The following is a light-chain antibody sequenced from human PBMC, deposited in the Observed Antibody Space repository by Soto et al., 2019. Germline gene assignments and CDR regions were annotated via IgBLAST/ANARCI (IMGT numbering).Light chain of an antibody. CDR2: DND. J-gene: IGLJ3*02. CDR1: SSNIGKND. V-gene: IGLV1-51*01. CDR3: GTWDSSLSAGV. Sequence: QAVVTQPPSVSAAPGQKVTISCSGSSSNIGKNDILWYQQFPGTAPKLLIYDNDKRPSGIPDRFSGSKSGTSATLGITGLQTGDEADYYCGTWDSSLSAGVFGGGTKVTVL.